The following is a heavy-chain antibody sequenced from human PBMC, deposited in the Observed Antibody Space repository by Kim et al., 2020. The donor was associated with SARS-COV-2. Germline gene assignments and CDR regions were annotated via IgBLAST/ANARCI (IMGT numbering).Heavy chain of an antibody. Sequence: GKGRFTIPREHSKSTLYLQMNSLRAEDTAVYYCAVEGYDFWSGYYTLDYWGQGTLVTVSS. V-gene: IGHV3-30*07. J-gene: IGHJ4*02. CDR3: AVEGYDFWSGYYTLDY. D-gene: IGHD3-3*01.